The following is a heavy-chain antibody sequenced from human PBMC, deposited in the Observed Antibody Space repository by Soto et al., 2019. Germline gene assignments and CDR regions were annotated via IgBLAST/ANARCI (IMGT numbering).Heavy chain of an antibody. D-gene: IGHD6-13*01. CDR3: ARDLWAAGKRWPYYYYYYGMDV. V-gene: IGHV3-33*01. Sequence: GGPLRPSCAASGFTFSSYGMHWVRQAPGKGLEWVAVIWYDGSNKYYANSVKGRFTISRDNSKNTLYLQMNSLRAEDTAVYYCARDLWAAGKRWPYYYYYYGMDVWGQGTTVTVSS. CDR2: IWYDGSNK. CDR1: GFTFSSYG. J-gene: IGHJ6*02.